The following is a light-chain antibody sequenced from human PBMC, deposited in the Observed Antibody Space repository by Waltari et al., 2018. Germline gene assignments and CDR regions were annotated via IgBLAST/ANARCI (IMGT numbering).Light chain of an antibody. CDR2: KVS. J-gene: IGKJ5*01. Sequence: DVGLTQSPLSLPVTLGPPASISCRSTQSLVYTAGISYLNCFHQRPGQTPRRLIYKVSNRDSGVPDRFSGSGSGTDFTLMISSVEADDVVVYVCMQATHWPVTFGQGTRVEIK. CDR3: MQATHWPVT. CDR1: QSLVYTAGISY. V-gene: IGKV2-30*01.